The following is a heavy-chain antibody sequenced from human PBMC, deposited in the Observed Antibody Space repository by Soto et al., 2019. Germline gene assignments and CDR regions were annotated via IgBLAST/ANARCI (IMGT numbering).Heavy chain of an antibody. D-gene: IGHD3-3*01. Sequence: EVQLLESGGASVQPGGSVRLSCVVSGFAFSRYGMNWVRRAPGKGLEWVAHISGSGYSINYAESVKGRFTTSRDNSKGTLYLQMNSLTVEDTALYYCSRFGPGADYWGQGTLVTVSS. CDR1: GFAFSRYG. CDR2: ISGSGYSI. CDR3: SRFGPGADY. J-gene: IGHJ4*02. V-gene: IGHV3-23*01.